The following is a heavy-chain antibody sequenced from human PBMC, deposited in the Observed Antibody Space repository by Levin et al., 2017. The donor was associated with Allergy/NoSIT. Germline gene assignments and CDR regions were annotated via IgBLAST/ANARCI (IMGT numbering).Heavy chain of an antibody. CDR1: GFTVSSNY. Sequence: GESLKISCAASGFTVSSNYMSWVRQAPGKGLEWVSVIYSGGSTYYADSVKGRFTISRDNSKNTLYLQMNSLRAEDTAVYYCASPVYYYYYMDVWGKGTTVTVSS. CDR3: ASPVYYYYYMDV. CDR2: IYSGGST. V-gene: IGHV3-66*02. J-gene: IGHJ6*03.